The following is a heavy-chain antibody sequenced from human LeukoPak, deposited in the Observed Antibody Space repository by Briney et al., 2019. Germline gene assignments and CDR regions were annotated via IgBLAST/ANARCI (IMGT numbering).Heavy chain of an antibody. CDR1: GGSFSGYY. Sequence: SETLSLTCAVFGGSFSGYYWTWIRQPPGKGLEWIGEINHSGSTNYNPSLKSRVTISVDTSNKQFSLKRTSVTAADTAVYYCARWWGFDPWGQGTLVTVSS. D-gene: IGHD2-15*01. J-gene: IGHJ5*02. CDR3: ARWWGFDP. V-gene: IGHV4-34*01. CDR2: INHSGST.